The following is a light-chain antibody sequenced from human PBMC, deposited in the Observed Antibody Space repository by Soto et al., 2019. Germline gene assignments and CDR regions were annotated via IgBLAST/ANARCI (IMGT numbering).Light chain of an antibody. J-gene: IGKJ1*01. CDR1: QGIGTY. CDR3: QQVESCPHT. Sequence: GERGNVTFPACQGIGTYLVWYQQKSGKAPTVLIYASSTLQTGVPSRFICIGSGTDFSLTISSLHPEDVSTYYRQQVESCPHTFSQGTKVDIK. CDR2: ASS. V-gene: IGKV1-9*01.